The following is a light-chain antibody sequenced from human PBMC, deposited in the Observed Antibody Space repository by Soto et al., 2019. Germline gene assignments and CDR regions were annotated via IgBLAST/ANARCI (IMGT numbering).Light chain of an antibody. J-gene: IGKJ1*01. CDR2: DAS. CDR3: QQYTNTNNPWM. Sequence: DVQMTQSPSYVSASVGDTVPITCRAIQGITSWLAWYQQKPGKAPKLLVYDASTLQSGVASRFSGSGSGTEFTLIISGLQPDDSATYYCQQYTNTNNPWMFGQGTKVDIK. CDR1: QGITSW. V-gene: IGKV1-12*01.